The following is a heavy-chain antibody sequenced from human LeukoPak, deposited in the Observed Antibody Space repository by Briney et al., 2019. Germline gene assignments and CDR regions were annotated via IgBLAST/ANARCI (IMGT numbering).Heavy chain of an antibody. J-gene: IGHJ2*01. CDR3: ARDMEQWLVQDWYFDL. V-gene: IGHV3-33*01. CDR2: IGYDGRNK. Sequence: GGSLRLSCAASGFTFSSYGMHWVRQAPGKGLEWVAVIGYDGRNKYYADSVKGRFIISRDNSRNTLYLQMNILRAEDTAVYYCARDMEQWLVQDWYFDLWGRGTLVTVSS. CDR1: GFTFSSYG. D-gene: IGHD6-19*01.